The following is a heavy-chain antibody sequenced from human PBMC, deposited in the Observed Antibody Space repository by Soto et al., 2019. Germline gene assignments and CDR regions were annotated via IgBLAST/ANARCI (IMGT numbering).Heavy chain of an antibody. J-gene: IGHJ4*02. Sequence: QVQLVQSGAEVKKPGSSVKVSCKASGGTFSSLAISWVRQAPGQGLEWMGGLVPVFGTANYAQKFQDRVTITADKSTSKSYMALSSLRSEDTAVYYCARSPGVFDYWGPGTLVTVSS. CDR2: LVPVFGTA. CDR3: ARSPGVFDY. CDR1: GGTFSSLA. D-gene: IGHD3-10*01. V-gene: IGHV1-69*06.